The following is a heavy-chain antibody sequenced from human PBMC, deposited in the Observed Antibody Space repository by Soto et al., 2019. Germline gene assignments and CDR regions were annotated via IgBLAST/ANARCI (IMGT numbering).Heavy chain of an antibody. V-gene: IGHV4-31*03. D-gene: IGHD3-10*02. J-gene: IGHJ4*02. Sequence: SETLSLTCTVSGASVSTGVYYWTWIRQHPGKGLEWIGYIDNTGSAYYNPSLTGRVDISVDTSKNQFSLNLQSLTAADTAFYYCAGAVSDFDVRRYRASYFDQWGQGILVTVSS. CDR2: IDNTGSA. CDR1: GASVSTGVYY. CDR3: AGAVSDFDVRRYRASYFDQ.